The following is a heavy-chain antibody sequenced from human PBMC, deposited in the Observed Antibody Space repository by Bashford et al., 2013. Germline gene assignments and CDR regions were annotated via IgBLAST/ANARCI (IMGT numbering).Heavy chain of an antibody. CDR1: GFAFNSYA. V-gene: IGHV3-23*01. J-gene: IGHJ1*01. Sequence: GSLRLSCTTSGFAFNSYALNWVRQAPGKGLEWVSSISDYGDNTYYADSVKGRFTISRDSSKNTVYLQMNNVRVEDTAVYYCAKPGCWTGECLNPPSIECYFHWGQGTLVTVSS. D-gene: IGHD3/OR15-3a*01. CDR3: AKPGCWTGECLNPPSIECYFH. CDR2: ISDYGDNT.